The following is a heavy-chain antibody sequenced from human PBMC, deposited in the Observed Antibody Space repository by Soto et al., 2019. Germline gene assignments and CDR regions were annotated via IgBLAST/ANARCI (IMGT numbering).Heavy chain of an antibody. V-gene: IGHV3-23*01. CDR1: GFSFSRYA. D-gene: IGHD2-15*01. CDR3: AKDGVAGEGWCFVSD. J-gene: IGHJ1*01. Sequence: DVHLLESGGGLVQPGGSLRLSCAASGFSFSRYAMIWVRQAPGKGQEWVSGITGSGGTIEYAASVKGRFTIPRDNSKNTGDVKRNARRGEDPAMYWGAKDGVAGEGWCFVSDGGQGTLLTVS. CDR2: ITGSGGTI.